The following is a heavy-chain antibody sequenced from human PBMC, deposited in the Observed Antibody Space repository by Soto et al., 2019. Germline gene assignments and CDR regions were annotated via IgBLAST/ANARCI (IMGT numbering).Heavy chain of an antibody. CDR3: TRDRTVTTVGYFDY. CDR2: IRSKAYGGTT. J-gene: IGHJ4*02. D-gene: IGHD4-17*01. Sequence: LRLSCTASGFTFGDYAMSWFRQAPGKGLEWVGFIRSKAYGGTTEYAASVKGRFTISRDDSKSIAYLQMNSLKTEDTAVYYCTRDRTVTTVGYFDYWGQGTLVTVSS. CDR1: GFTFGDYA. V-gene: IGHV3-49*03.